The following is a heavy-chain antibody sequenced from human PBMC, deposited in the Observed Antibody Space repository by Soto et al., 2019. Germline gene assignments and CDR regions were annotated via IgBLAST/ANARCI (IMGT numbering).Heavy chain of an antibody. V-gene: IGHV5-10-1*01. Sequence: PGEALKICNKASGYSFTSYWSSWRRQMPRKGLEWMGRVDPSDSYTNDSPSFQGHITISADKTGSAAYLQRSMLTASNDAMYYCARQGYMGGYGYGCYGMDVWGQGTTVTVSS. J-gene: IGHJ6*02. CDR1: GYSFTSYW. CDR3: ARQGYMGGYGYGCYGMDV. D-gene: IGHD5-18*01. CDR2: VDPSDSYT.